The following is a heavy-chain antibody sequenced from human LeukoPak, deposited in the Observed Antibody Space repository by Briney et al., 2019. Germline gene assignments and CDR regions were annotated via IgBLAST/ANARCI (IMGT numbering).Heavy chain of an antibody. CDR1: GGSFSGYY. CDR2: INHSGST. J-gene: IGHJ4*02. CDR3: ARGTWSYYWPPHFDY. V-gene: IGHV4-34*01. D-gene: IGHD1-26*01. Sequence: SETLSLTCAVYGGSFSGYYWSWIRQPPGKGLEWIGEINHSGSTNYNPSLKSRVTISVDTSKNQFSLKLSSVTAADTAVYYCARGTWSYYWPPHFDYWGQGTLVTVSS.